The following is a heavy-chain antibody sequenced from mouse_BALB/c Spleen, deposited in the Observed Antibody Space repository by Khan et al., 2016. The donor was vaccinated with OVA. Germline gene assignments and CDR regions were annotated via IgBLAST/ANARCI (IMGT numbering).Heavy chain of an antibody. J-gene: IGHJ3*01. CDR1: GFTFSDYG. D-gene: IGHD1-1*01. V-gene: IGHV5-15*02. Sequence: EVELVESGGGLVQPGGSRKLSCAASGFTFSDYGMAWVRQAPGKGPEWVAFISNLAYSIYYADTVTGRFTISRENAKNTLYLEMSSLRSEDTAMXYCVRLYYGISWAYWGQGTLVTVSA. CDR2: ISNLAYSI. CDR3: VRLYYGISWAY.